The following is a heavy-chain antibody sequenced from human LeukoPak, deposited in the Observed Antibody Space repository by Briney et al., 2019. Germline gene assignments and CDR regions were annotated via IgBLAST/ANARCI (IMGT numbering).Heavy chain of an antibody. Sequence: PGGSLRLSCTVSGFTVSSNSMSWVRQAPGKGLEWVGRIKSKTDGGTTDYAAPVKGRFTISRDDSKNTLYLQMNSLKTEDTAVYYCTTDPNYDFWSGSDYWGQGTLVTVSS. CDR3: TTDPNYDFWSGSDY. J-gene: IGHJ4*02. V-gene: IGHV3-15*01. CDR2: IKSKTDGGTT. CDR1: GFTVSSNS. D-gene: IGHD3-3*01.